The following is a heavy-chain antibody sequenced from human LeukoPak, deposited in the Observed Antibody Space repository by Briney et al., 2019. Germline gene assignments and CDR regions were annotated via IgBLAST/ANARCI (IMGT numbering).Heavy chain of an antibody. CDR1: GASFSNYA. J-gene: IGHJ5*02. V-gene: IGHV1-69*13. D-gene: IGHD6-6*01. Sequence: SVKVSCKASGASFSNYAISWVRQAPGQGLEWMGGIVPVFGTAKYALKFQGRVSITADESTSTGYMELGSLSSEDTAVYYCARASIASSQRWFDPWGQGTLVIVSS. CDR3: ARASIASSQRWFDP. CDR2: IVPVFGTA.